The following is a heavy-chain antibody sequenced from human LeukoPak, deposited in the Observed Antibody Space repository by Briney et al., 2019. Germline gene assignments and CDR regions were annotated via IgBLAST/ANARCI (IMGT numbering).Heavy chain of an antibody. Sequence: GGSLRLSCAASGFTFSSYGMHWVRQAPGKGLEWVAVISYDGSNKYYADSVKGRFTISRDNSKNTLYLQMNSLRAEDTAVYYCAKDSRQFGATFDYWGQGTLVTVSS. D-gene: IGHD1-26*01. CDR3: AKDSRQFGATFDY. CDR1: GFTFSSYG. V-gene: IGHV3-30*18. J-gene: IGHJ4*02. CDR2: ISYDGSNK.